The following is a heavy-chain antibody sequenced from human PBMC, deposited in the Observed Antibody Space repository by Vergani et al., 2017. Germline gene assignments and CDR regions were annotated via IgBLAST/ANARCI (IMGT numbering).Heavy chain of an antibody. V-gene: IGHV3-48*01. CDR2: INGGSSSI. CDR1: GFTFSSYS. J-gene: IGHJ4*02. CDR3: ARELPYGDYTFDY. Sequence: EVQLVESGGGLVQPGGSLRLSCAASGFTFSSYSMNWVRQAPGKGLEWVSYINGGSSSIYYADSVKDRFTISRDNAKKSLYLQMNSLRAEDTAVYYCARELPYGDYTFDYWGQGILVTVSS. D-gene: IGHD4-17*01.